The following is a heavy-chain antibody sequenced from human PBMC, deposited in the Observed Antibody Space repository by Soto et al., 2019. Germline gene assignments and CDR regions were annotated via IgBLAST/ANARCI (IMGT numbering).Heavy chain of an antibody. CDR1: GGSFSGYY. J-gene: IGHJ4*02. V-gene: IGHV4-34*01. CDR2: INHSGST. D-gene: IGHD2-15*01. Sequence: SETLSLTCAVYGGSFSGYYWSWIRQPPGKGLEWIGEINHSGSTNYNPSLRSRVTISVDTSKNQFSLKLSSVTAADTAVYYCATTGGVAAHNFDYWGQGTLVTVSS. CDR3: ATTGGVAAHNFDY.